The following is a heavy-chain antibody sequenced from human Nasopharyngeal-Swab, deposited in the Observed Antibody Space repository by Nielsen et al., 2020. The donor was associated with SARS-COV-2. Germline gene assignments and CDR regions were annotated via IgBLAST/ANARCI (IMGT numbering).Heavy chain of an antibody. V-gene: IGHV5-51*01. CDR2: IYPGDSGT. J-gene: IGHJ4*02. Sequence: VRSTPGKGLEWMGIIYPGDSGTRYSPSFQGQVTISADKSISTAYLQWSSLKASDTAMYYCARLNSGSYPDYWGQGTLVTVSS. D-gene: IGHD1-26*01. CDR3: ARLNSGSYPDY.